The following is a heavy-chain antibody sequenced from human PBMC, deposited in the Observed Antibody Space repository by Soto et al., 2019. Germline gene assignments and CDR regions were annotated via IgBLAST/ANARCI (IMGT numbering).Heavy chain of an antibody. Sequence: EVQLLESGAGLVQPGGSLRLSCTASGFTFSDHAMTWVRQAPGKGMEWLSGISGGGSGAYYAGSVKGRFTVSTANSTNTLFLPMDSLRVEDRAVYYCAIDLWWYTHWGQGTLVSVSS. CDR2: ISGGGSGA. V-gene: IGHV3-23*01. CDR1: GFTFSDHA. J-gene: IGHJ4*02. CDR3: AIDLWWYTH. D-gene: IGHD2-15*01.